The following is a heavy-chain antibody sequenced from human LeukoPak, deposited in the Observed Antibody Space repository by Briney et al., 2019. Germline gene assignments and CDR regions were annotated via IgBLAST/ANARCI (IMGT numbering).Heavy chain of an antibody. CDR1: GGSISSYY. CDR2: IYTIRST. Sequence: SETLSLTCTVSGGSISSYYWSGIRQPPGKGLEWIGYIYTIRSTNYNPSLTSRGTISVEKSKNQFSLKLRSVTAADKAVYYCARNWELLEGGYYYYLDVWGKGTKVTVSS. V-gene: IGHV4-4*09. CDR3: ARNWELLEGGYYYYLDV. J-gene: IGHJ6*03. D-gene: IGHD1-26*01.